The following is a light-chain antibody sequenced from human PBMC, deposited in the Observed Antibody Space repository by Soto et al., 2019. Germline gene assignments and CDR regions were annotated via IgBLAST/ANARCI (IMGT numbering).Light chain of an antibody. Sequence: IQMTQSPSSLSASVGDRVTITCRASQSISIYLNWYQQKPGKAPKVLIYDASSLESGVPSRFSGSGSGTEFTLTISSLQPDDFATYYCQQLNGYPITFGQGTRLEIK. J-gene: IGKJ5*01. CDR2: DAS. CDR1: QSISIY. CDR3: QQLNGYPIT. V-gene: IGKV1-13*02.